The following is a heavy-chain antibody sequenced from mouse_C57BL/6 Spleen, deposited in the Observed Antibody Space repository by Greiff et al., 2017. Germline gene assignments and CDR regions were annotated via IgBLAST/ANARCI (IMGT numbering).Heavy chain of an antibody. CDR1: GFTFSSYG. V-gene: IGHV5-6*02. J-gene: IGHJ4*01. D-gene: IGHD1-1*01. CDR3: ARGSREGQYYAMDY. Sequence: EVKLVESGGDLVKPGGSLKLSCAASGFTFSSYGMSWVRQTPDKRLEWVATISSGGSYTYYPDSVKGRCTSTRDKDKNTLYLQMSSLKSEDTAMYYCARGSREGQYYAMDYWGQGTSVTVSS. CDR2: ISSGGSYT.